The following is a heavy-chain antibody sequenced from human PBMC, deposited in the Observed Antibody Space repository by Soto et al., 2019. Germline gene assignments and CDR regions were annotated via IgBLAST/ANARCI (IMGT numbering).Heavy chain of an antibody. CDR2: IYYSGST. J-gene: IGHJ4*02. Sequence: SETLSLTCTVSGGSISSYYWSRIRQPPGKGLEWIGYIYYSGSTNYNPSLKSRVTISVDTSKNQFSLKLSSVTAADTAVYYCARQQSSSGWYLIDYWGQGTLVTVSS. D-gene: IGHD6-19*01. CDR1: GGSISSYY. CDR3: ARQQSSSGWYLIDY. V-gene: IGHV4-59*08.